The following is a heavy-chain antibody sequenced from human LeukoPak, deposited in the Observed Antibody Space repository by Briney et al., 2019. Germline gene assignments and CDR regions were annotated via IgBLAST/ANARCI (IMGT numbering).Heavy chain of an antibody. CDR1: GGSFSGHY. Sequence: PSETLSLTCAVYGGSFSGHYWSWIRQPPGKGLEWIGEINHSGSTNYNPSLKSRVTISVDTSKNQFSLKLSSVTAADTAVYYCARGGGYDILTGYPYHYGNWGQGTLVTVSS. CDR2: INHSGST. CDR3: ARGGGYDILTGYPYHYGN. J-gene: IGHJ4*02. D-gene: IGHD3-9*01. V-gene: IGHV4-34*01.